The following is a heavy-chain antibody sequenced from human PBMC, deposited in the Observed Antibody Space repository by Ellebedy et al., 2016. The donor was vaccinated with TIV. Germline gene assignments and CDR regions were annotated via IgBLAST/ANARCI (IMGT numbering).Heavy chain of an antibody. CDR3: ARGTYYYGSGTQGPGGY. CDR1: GGTFSSSA. D-gene: IGHD3-10*01. V-gene: IGHV1-46*01. J-gene: IGHJ4*02. Sequence: ASVKVSCKASGGTFSSSAITWVRQAPGQGLEWMGIINPRGGSTSYAQKFQGRVTMTRDTSTSTVYMEVSSLRSEDTAVYYCARGTYYYGSGTQGPGGYWGQGTLVTVSS. CDR2: INPRGGST.